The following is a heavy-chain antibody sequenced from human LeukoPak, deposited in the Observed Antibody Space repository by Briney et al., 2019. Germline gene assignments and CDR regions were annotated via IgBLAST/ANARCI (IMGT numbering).Heavy chain of an antibody. CDR1: GYTFTIYA. J-gene: IGHJ5*02. V-gene: IGHV7-4-1*02. Sequence: ASVKVSFKASGYTFTIYAMNWVRQAPGQGLEWMGWINTNTGNPTYAQGFTGRFVFSLDTSVSTAYLQISSLKAEDTAVYYCARVSYDILTGYETNWFDPLGPGNRGHRPL. CDR3: ARVSYDILTGYETNWFDP. CDR2: INTNTGNP. D-gene: IGHD3-9*01.